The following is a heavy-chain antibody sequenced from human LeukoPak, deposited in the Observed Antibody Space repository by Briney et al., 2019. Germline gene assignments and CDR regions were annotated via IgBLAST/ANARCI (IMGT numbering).Heavy chain of an antibody. Sequence: SETLSLTCTVSGGSISSYYWSWVRQPAGKGLEWIGRIYVSGNTNYNPSLKGRVTMTVDTSKNQFSLNLSSVTAADTAVYYCARGRGSSWYYFDSWGQGTLVTVSS. CDR2: IYVSGNT. D-gene: IGHD6-13*01. V-gene: IGHV4-4*07. CDR1: GGSISSYY. CDR3: ARGRGSSWYYFDS. J-gene: IGHJ4*02.